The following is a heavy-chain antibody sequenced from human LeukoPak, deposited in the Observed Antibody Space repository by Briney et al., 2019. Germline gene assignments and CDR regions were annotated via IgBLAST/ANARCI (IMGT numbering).Heavy chain of an antibody. CDR2: ISSSSSYI. D-gene: IGHD6-6*01. J-gene: IGHJ4*02. V-gene: IGHV3-21*01. CDR1: GFTFSSYS. CDR3: ARDKGIAARFGD. Sequence: GGSLRLSCAASGFTFSSYSMNWVRQAPGKGLEWVSSISSSSSYIYYADSVKGRFTISRDSAKNSLYLQMNSLRAEDTAVYYCARDKGIAARFGDGGQGTLVTVSS.